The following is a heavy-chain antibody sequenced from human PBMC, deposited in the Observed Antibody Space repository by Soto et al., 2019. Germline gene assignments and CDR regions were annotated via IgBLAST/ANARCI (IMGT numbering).Heavy chain of an antibody. CDR2: SSSSGRYI. Sequence: PGRSVRLSCAASGFDFSRYTMTWVRQGPGKGLEWVSSSSSSGRYIKYGDSMKGRFTISRDSDRPSVFLQLNSLRAEDTAVYFCARDDRIGPYMDLWGTGTTITVSS. CDR1: GFDFSRYT. D-gene: IGHD3-10*01. CDR3: ARDDRIGPYMDL. J-gene: IGHJ6*04. V-gene: IGHV3-21*01.